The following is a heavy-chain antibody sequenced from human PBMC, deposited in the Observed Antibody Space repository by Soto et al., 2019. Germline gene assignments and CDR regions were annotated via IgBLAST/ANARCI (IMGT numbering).Heavy chain of an antibody. CDR3: ARAEIVVVVGRRSNDAFDI. J-gene: IGHJ3*02. Sequence: GESLKISCKGSGYSFTSYWIGWVRQMPGKGLEWMGIIYPGDSDTRYSPSFQGQVTISADKSISTAYLQWSSLKASDTAMYYCARAEIVVVVGRRSNDAFDIWGQGTMVNVSS. V-gene: IGHV5-51*01. CDR2: IYPGDSDT. D-gene: IGHD2-15*01. CDR1: GYSFTSYW.